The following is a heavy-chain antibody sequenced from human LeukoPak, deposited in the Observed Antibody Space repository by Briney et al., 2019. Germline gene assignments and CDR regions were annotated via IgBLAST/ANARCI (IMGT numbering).Heavy chain of an antibody. V-gene: IGHV3-30-3*01. J-gene: IGHJ4*02. Sequence: GGSLRLSCAASGFTFSSYAMHWVRQAPGKGLEWVAVISYDGSNKYYADSVKGRFTISRDNSKNTLYLQMNSLRAEDTAVYYCAREMPDPTVVTALTFDYWGQGTLVTVSS. CDR1: GFTFSSYA. D-gene: IGHD4-23*01. CDR3: AREMPDPTVVTALTFDY. CDR2: ISYDGSNK.